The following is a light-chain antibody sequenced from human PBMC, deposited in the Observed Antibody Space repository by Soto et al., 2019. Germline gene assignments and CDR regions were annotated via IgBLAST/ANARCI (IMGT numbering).Light chain of an antibody. CDR1: ESVSRY. J-gene: IGKJ4*01. CDR2: DAS. V-gene: IGKV3-11*01. Sequence: EIVLTQSPATLSLSPGNRATLSCRASESVSRYLAWYQQKPGQAPRLLIYDASNRATGIPARFSGSGSGKDFALTITSLEPEDFAVYYCQQRSNWPSTFGGGTKVEIK. CDR3: QQRSNWPST.